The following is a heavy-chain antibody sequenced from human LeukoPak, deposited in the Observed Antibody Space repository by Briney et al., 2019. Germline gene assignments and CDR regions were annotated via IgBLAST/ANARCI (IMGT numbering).Heavy chain of an antibody. CDR1: GGSISSGSYY. J-gene: IGHJ4*02. Sequence: KPTETLSLTCTVSGGSISSGSYYWSWIRQPAGKGLEWIGRIYTSGSTNYNPSLKSRVTISVDTSKYQFSLKLSSVTAADTAVYYCAREWWQQLAYFDYWGQGTLVTVSS. CDR3: AREWWQQLAYFDY. D-gene: IGHD6-13*01. CDR2: IYTSGST. V-gene: IGHV4-61*02.